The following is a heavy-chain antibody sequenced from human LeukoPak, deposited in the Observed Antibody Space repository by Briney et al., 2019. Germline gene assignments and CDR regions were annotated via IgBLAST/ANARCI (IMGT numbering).Heavy chain of an antibody. CDR3: ARSRDGYNLKPHYFDY. CDR2: IYYSGST. V-gene: IGHV4-59*01. J-gene: IGHJ4*02. Sequence: PSETLSLTCTVSGGSISSYYWSWIRQPPGKGLEWIGHIYYSGSTNYNPSLKSRVTISIDTSKNQFSLKLSSVTAADTAVYYCARSRDGYNLKPHYFDYWGQGTLVTVSS. CDR1: GGSISSYY. D-gene: IGHD5-24*01.